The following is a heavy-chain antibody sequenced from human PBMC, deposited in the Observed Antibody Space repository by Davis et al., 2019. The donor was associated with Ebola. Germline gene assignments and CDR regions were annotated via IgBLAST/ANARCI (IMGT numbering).Heavy chain of an antibody. CDR3: ATSYGDYTLDGDAFDI. V-gene: IGHV3-21*01. J-gene: IGHJ3*02. CDR2: ISSSSSYI. CDR1: GFTFSSYS. D-gene: IGHD4-17*01. Sequence: GGSLRLSCAASGFTFSSYSMNWVRQAPGKGLEWVSSISSSSSYIYYADSVKGRFTISRDNAKNSLYLQMNSLRAEDTAVYYCATSYGDYTLDGDAFDIWGQGTMVTVSS.